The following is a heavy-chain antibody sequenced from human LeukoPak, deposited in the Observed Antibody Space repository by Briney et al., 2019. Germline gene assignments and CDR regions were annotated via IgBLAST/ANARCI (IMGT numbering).Heavy chain of an antibody. D-gene: IGHD3-10*01. Sequence: PGGSLRLSCEASGFTFSSYDMHWVRQSPGKGLEWVSFIGAAGDTYYADSMKGRFTISRENAKNSLYLQMNSLRVGDTAVYYCARGYYGSADFWGQGTLVTVSS. CDR2: IGAAGDT. J-gene: IGHJ4*02. CDR3: ARGYYGSADF. CDR1: GFTFSSYD. V-gene: IGHV3-13*04.